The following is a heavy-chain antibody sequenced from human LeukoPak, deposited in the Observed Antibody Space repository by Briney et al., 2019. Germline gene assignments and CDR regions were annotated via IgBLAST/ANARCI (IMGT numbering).Heavy chain of an antibody. CDR2: INPSGGST. V-gene: IGHV1-46*01. CDR1: GYTFTSYY. CDR3: ARMDGYCSSTSCYIPTNWFDP. Sequence: ASVKVSCKASGYTFTSYYMHWVRQAPGQGFEWMGIINPSGGSTSYAQKFQGRVTMTRDTSTSTVYMELSSLRSEDTAVYYCARMDGYCSSTSCYIPTNWFDPWGQGTLVTVSS. J-gene: IGHJ5*02. D-gene: IGHD2-2*02.